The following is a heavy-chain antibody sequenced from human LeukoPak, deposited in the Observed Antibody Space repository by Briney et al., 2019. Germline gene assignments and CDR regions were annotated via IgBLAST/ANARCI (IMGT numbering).Heavy chain of an antibody. CDR1: GYSISSGYY. Sequence: PSETLSLTCTVSGYSISSGYYWGWIRQPPGKGLEWIGSIYHSGSTYYNPSLKSRVTISVDTSKNQFSLKLSSVTAADTAVYYCARTYGGNSLVDYWGQGTLVTVSS. CDR2: IYHSGST. D-gene: IGHD4-23*01. J-gene: IGHJ4*02. V-gene: IGHV4-38-2*02. CDR3: ARTYGGNSLVDY.